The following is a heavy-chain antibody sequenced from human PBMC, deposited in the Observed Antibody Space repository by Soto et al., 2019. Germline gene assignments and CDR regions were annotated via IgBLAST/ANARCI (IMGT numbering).Heavy chain of an antibody. Sequence: QTRSLTWAISGYSVSRNSAAWNLIRQSPSRGLEWLGRTYYRSKWYFDYAVSVKSRITFNPDTSKNQFSLQLNSVTPEDTAVYYCARDRAIVATIGEDYYYYYGMDVWGQGTTVTVSS. V-gene: IGHV6-1*01. CDR1: GYSVSRNSAA. J-gene: IGHJ6*02. CDR3: ARDRAIVATIGEDYYYYYGMDV. D-gene: IGHD5-12*01. CDR2: TYYRSKWYF.